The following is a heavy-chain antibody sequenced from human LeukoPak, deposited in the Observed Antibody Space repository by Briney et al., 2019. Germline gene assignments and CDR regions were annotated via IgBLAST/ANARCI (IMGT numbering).Heavy chain of an antibody. V-gene: IGHV1-46*01. Sequence: AASVKVSCKASGYTFISYYMHWVRQAPGQGLEWMGIINPSGGSTSYAQKFQGRVTMTRDTSTSTVYMELSSLRSEDTAVYYCARGQLVLSYYYGMDVWGQGTTVTVSS. CDR2: INPSGGST. CDR3: ARGQLVLSYYYGMDV. CDR1: GYTFISYY. J-gene: IGHJ6*02. D-gene: IGHD6-6*01.